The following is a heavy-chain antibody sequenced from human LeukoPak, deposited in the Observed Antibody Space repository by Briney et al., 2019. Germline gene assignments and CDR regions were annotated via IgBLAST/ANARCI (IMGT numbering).Heavy chain of an antibody. J-gene: IGHJ4*02. CDR1: GFTFSSYA. Sequence: GGSLRLSCAASGFTFSSYAMSWVRQAPGKGLVWVSRINSDGSTTSYADAVKGRFTISRDNAKNTLFLQMNSLRAEDTAVYYCARDGGFCTNGVCFFDFWGQGTLVTVSS. D-gene: IGHD2-8*01. CDR2: INSDGSTT. CDR3: ARDGGFCTNGVCFFDF. V-gene: IGHV3-74*01.